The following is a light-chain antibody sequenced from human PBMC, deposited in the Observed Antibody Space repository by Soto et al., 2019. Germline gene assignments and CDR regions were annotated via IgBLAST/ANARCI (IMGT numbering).Light chain of an antibody. CDR1: QSVSSY. CDR3: QQRSNWLWT. J-gene: IGKJ1*01. V-gene: IGKV3-11*01. Sequence: EIVLTQSPATLSLSPGERATFSCRASQSVSSYLAWYQHKAGQAPRLLIYDASNRATGIPARFSGSGSGTDFTLTISSLEPEVFAVYYCQQRSNWLWTFGQGTKVEIK. CDR2: DAS.